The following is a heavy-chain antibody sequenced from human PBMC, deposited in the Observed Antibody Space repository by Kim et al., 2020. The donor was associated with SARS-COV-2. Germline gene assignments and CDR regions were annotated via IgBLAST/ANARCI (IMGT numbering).Heavy chain of an antibody. D-gene: IGHD2-15*01. J-gene: IGHJ4*02. Sequence: DSVKGRFTISRANYKNTLYLQMNSLRAEDTAVYYCAKEGTRSGGSCYAANSGQGTLVTVSS. CDR3: AKEGTRSGGSCYAAN. V-gene: IGHV3-23*02.